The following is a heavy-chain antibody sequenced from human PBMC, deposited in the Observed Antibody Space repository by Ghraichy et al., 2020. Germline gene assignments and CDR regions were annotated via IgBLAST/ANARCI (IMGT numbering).Heavy chain of an antibody. V-gene: IGHV4-39*01. CDR2: IFYSGTS. Sequence: SETLSLTCIVSGDSISSSNYYWGWIRQSPRKGLEWIGSIFYSGTSYSNPSLRSRVAISIDTSKNQFSLKLNSVTAADTAVYYCAKTIPYNYGIFDYWGQGTLVTVSS. CDR1: GDSISSSNYY. J-gene: IGHJ4*02. D-gene: IGHD3-10*01. CDR3: AKTIPYNYGIFDY.